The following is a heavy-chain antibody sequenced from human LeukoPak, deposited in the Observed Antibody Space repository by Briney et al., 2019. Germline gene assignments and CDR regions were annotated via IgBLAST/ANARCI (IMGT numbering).Heavy chain of an antibody. D-gene: IGHD3-16*02. V-gene: IGHV4-38-2*02. J-gene: IGHJ4*02. CDR2: IYLSGST. Sequence: SETLSLTCTVSGYSISSGYYWVWIRQPPGKGLQCIGSIYLSGSTYYNPSLKSRVTISVDTSKNQFSLKLSSVTAADTAVYYCASEFAGSAYDYVWGSYRPLNYFDYWGQGTLVTVSS. CDR1: GYSISSGYY. CDR3: ASEFAGSAYDYVWGSYRPLNYFDY.